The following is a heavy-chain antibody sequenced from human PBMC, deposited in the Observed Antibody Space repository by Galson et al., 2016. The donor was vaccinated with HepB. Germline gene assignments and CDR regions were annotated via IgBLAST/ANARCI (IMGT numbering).Heavy chain of an antibody. V-gene: IGHV1-2*04. D-gene: IGHD3-16*01. Sequence: SVKVSCKASGYTLTQYYIHWVRQAPGQGLEWMGWINPHSGDTNYAQKFQGWVTMTRDTSISTAYMELSRLRSDDTAVYYCARDRGSTLNAFDIWGQGTMVTVSS. J-gene: IGHJ3*02. CDR2: INPHSGDT. CDR1: GYTLTQYY. CDR3: ARDRGSTLNAFDI.